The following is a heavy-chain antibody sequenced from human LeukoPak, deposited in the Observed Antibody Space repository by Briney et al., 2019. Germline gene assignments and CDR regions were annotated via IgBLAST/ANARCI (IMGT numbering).Heavy chain of an antibody. J-gene: IGHJ4*02. CDR1: DGSMSSDA. CDR3: ARSYGPYQIDS. CDR2: IYHSGSV. D-gene: IGHD2-2*01. Sequence: SQTLSLTCAVSDGSMSSDAWTWIRQPPGMALEWIGYIYHSGSVYYNPSLKSRVTISLDRSKNQFSLKLSSMTAADTAFYYCARSYGPYQIDSWGQGTLVTVSS. V-gene: IGHV4-30-2*01.